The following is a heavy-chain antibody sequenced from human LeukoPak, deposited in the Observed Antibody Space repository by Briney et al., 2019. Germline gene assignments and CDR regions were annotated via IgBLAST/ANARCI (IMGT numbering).Heavy chain of an antibody. CDR3: ARDNKGYGPLVRYHYMDV. CDR2: IYHSGST. D-gene: IGHD5-18*01. J-gene: IGHJ6*03. Sequence: PSETLSLTCTVSGYSISSGYYWGWIRQPPGEGLEWIGSIYHSGSTYYNPSLKSRVTISVDTSKNQFSLKLSSVTAADTAVYYCARDNKGYGPLVRYHYMDVWGEGTTVTISS. V-gene: IGHV4-38-2*02. CDR1: GYSISSGYY.